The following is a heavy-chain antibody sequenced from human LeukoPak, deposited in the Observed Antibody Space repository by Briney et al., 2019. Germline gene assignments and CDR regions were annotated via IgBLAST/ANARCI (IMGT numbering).Heavy chain of an antibody. Sequence: SETLSLTCTVSGGSISSYYWSWIQQPPGKGLEWIGYIYYSGSTNYNPSLKSRVTISVDTSKNQFSLKLSSVTAADTAVYYCARGYYYDSSGYPNFDYWGQGTLVTVSS. CDR1: GGSISSYY. CDR2: IYYSGST. CDR3: ARGYYYDSSGYPNFDY. J-gene: IGHJ4*02. D-gene: IGHD3-22*01. V-gene: IGHV4-59*01.